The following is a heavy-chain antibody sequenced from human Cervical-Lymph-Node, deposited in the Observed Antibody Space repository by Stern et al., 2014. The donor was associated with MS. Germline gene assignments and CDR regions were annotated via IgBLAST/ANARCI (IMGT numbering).Heavy chain of an antibody. CDR2: IYSSRAT. V-gene: IGHV4-4*07. J-gene: IGHJ6*02. CDR1: VGSISDYY. D-gene: IGHD4-17*01. Sequence: QVQLQESGPGLVKPSETLSLTCTVSVGSISDYYWNWIRQPAGKGLEWLGRIYSSRATNYNPSLKSRVTMSVDTPKNQFSLKLTSLSAADTAVYYCARQTSVTSSLNFYYGMDVWGQGTTVTVSS. CDR3: ARQTSVTSSLNFYYGMDV.